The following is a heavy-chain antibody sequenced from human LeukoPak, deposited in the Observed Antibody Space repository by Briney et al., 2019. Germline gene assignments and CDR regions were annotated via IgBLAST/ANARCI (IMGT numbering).Heavy chain of an antibody. D-gene: IGHD2-15*01. CDR3: ARDGWSGAFDI. CDR2: IKEDGTEK. V-gene: IGHV3-7*01. CDR1: GFSFSSYW. Sequence: GGSLRLSCAASGFSFSSYWMTWVRQAPGKGLEWVANIKEDGTEKYYVDSLKGRFTISRDNAKNSLYLQMNSLRAEDTAVYYCARDGWSGAFDIWGQGTMVTVSS. J-gene: IGHJ3*02.